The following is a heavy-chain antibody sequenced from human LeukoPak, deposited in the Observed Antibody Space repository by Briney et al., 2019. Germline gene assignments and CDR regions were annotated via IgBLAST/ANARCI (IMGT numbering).Heavy chain of an antibody. V-gene: IGHV3-33*06. CDR2: IWYDGSNK. Sequence: PGGSLRLACAASGFTFSIYGMHWVRQAPGRGREWVAVIWYDGSNKYYADSVKGRFTISRDNSKNTLYLQMNSLRAEDTAVYYCAKESVELPYFDYWGQGTLVTVSS. CDR1: GFTFSIYG. D-gene: IGHD1-26*01. CDR3: AKESVELPYFDY. J-gene: IGHJ4*02.